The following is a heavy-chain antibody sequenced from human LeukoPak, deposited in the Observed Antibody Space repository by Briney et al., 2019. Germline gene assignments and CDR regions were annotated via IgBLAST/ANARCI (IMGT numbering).Heavy chain of an antibody. CDR1: GFTFSSYG. D-gene: IGHD2-2*03. CDR2: IWYDGSNK. J-gene: IGHJ4*02. Sequence: GGSLRLSCAASGFTFSSYGTHWVRQAPGKGLEWVAVIWYDGSNKYYADSVKGRFTISRDNSKNTLYLQMNSLRAEDTAVYYCARDPGYCGSTSCYPVFDYWGQGTLVTVSS. CDR3: ARDPGYCGSTSCYPVFDY. V-gene: IGHV3-33*01.